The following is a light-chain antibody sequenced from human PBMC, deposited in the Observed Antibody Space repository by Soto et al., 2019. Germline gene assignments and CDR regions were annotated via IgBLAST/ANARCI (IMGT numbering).Light chain of an antibody. Sequence: QSALTQPASVSGSPGQSITISCTGTSSDVGGYKYVSWYQPHPGKAPKLLIYDVSNRPSGVSDRFSGSKSGNTASLTISGLQSEDEADYYCDSYTSSSSYVFGTGTKVTVL. CDR3: DSYTSSSSYV. CDR1: SSDVGGYKY. J-gene: IGLJ1*01. V-gene: IGLV2-14*01. CDR2: DVS.